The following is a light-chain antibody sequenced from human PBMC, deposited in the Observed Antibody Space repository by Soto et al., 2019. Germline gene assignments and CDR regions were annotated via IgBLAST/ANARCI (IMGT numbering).Light chain of an antibody. V-gene: IGKV3-20*01. CDR1: QSVSYY. CDR3: QQYGYLVT. CDR2: DAS. J-gene: IGKJ4*01. Sequence: EIVLTQSPGTLSLSPGERATLSCRASQSVSYYLAWYQQKPGQAPRLLIYDASSRATGVPDRFSGSGSGTDFTLTISRLEPEDFAVYYCQQYGYLVTFGGGTKVEIK.